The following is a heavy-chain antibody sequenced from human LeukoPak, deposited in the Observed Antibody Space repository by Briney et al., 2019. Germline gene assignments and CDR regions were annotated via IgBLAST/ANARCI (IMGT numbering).Heavy chain of an antibody. CDR3: AKDQDPHSYGSGSYAPFDY. J-gene: IGHJ4*02. V-gene: IGHV3-48*04. D-gene: IGHD3-10*01. CDR1: GFIFSGYS. CDR2: ISSSGSTV. Sequence: GGSLRLSCAASGFIFSGYSMNWVRQAPGKGLEWLSYISSSGSTVFHADSVKGRFSISRDNAENTLYLQMSSLRAEDTAVYYCAKDQDPHSYGSGSYAPFDYWGQGTLVTVSS.